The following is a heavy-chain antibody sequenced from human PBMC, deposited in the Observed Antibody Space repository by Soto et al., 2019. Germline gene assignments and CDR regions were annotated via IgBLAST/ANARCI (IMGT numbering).Heavy chain of an antibody. CDR1: GGSISSGGYY. CDR2: IYYSGST. V-gene: IGHV4-31*03. D-gene: IGHD2-2*01. CDR3: ARAGCSSTSCYAFLNYYYYGMDV. Sequence: SSETLSLTCTVSGGSISSGGYYWSWIRQHPGKGLEWIGYIYYSGSTYYNPSLKSRVTISVDTSKNQFSLKLSSVTAADTAVYYCARAGCSSTSCYAFLNYYYYGMDVWGQGTTVTVSS. J-gene: IGHJ6*02.